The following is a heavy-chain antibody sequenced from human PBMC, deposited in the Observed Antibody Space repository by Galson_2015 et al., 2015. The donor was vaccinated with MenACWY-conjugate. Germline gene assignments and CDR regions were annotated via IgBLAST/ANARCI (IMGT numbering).Heavy chain of an antibody. CDR3: ARDLGFYCSRNDCYSPY. V-gene: IGHV3-7*03. D-gene: IGHD2-2*01. CDR2: IKQDGSEK. Sequence: SLRLSCAASGFIFNNYWMGWVRQVPGKGPEWVANIKQDGSEKYYVDSVRGRFTISRDNAKNSLYLQMNSLRAEDTAVYYCARDLGFYCSRNDCYSPYWGQGTLVTASS. J-gene: IGHJ4*02. CDR1: GFIFNNYW.